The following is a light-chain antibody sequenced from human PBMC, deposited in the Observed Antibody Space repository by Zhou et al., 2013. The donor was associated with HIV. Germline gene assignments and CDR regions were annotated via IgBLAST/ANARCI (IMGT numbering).Light chain of an antibody. V-gene: IGKV1-16*01. J-gene: IGKJ1*01. CDR2: AAS. CDR3: QQNYKTPPWT. Sequence: IQMTQSPSSLSASVGDEITITCRASQDITHYLAWFQQKPGKAPKSLIYAASILQSAVPSRFSGSGSGTQFTLTISSLQHEDFATYYCQQNYKTPPWTFGQGTKVEIK. CDR1: QDITHY.